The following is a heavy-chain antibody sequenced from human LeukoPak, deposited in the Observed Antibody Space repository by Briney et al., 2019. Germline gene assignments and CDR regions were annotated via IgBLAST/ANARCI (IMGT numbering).Heavy chain of an antibody. D-gene: IGHD4-17*01. CDR1: GFTFSDYA. CDR2: INGVGGTT. CDR3: AKHRYGDYIFDY. V-gene: IGHV3-23*01. Sequence: GGSLRLSCVASGFTFSDYAMSWVRQAPGKGLEWVSGINGVGGTTNYADSVKDRFTISRDNFKSTQYLQMNSLRAEDTAVYYCAKHRYGDYIFDYWGQGTLVTVSS. J-gene: IGHJ4*02.